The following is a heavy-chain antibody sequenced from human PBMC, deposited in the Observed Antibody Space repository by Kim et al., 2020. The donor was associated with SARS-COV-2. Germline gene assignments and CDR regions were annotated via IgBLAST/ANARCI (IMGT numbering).Heavy chain of an antibody. Sequence: GGSLRLSCVASGFMFGDYAMHWVRQGPGKGLEWVSGISWDSGSIAYADSVKGRFTISRDNAKNSLYLQMNSLRPEDTALYYCATATSITIFGLGAYSFD. CDR3: ATATSITIFGLGAYSFD. D-gene: IGHD3-3*01. CDR1: GFMFGDYA. CDR2: ISWDSGSI. V-gene: IGHV3-9*01. J-gene: IGHJ4*01.